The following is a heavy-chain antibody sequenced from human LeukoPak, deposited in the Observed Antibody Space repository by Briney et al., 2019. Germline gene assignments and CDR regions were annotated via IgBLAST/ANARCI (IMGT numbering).Heavy chain of an antibody. Sequence: GGSLRLSCAASEFTVSSNYMSWIRQAPGKGLEWVSVIYSGGSTYYADSVKGRFTISRDNSKNTLYLQMNSLRAEDTAVYYCAKDGGYCSGGSCYPREKADYMDVWGKGTTVTVSS. V-gene: IGHV3-66*02. CDR2: IYSGGST. CDR3: AKDGGYCSGGSCYPREKADYMDV. J-gene: IGHJ6*03. D-gene: IGHD2-15*01. CDR1: EFTVSSNY.